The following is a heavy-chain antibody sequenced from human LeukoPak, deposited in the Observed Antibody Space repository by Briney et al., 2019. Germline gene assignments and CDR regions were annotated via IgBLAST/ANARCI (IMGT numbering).Heavy chain of an antibody. CDR2: IYGSGST. CDR1: GASINDYF. D-gene: IGHD3-10*01. V-gene: IGHV4-4*07. J-gene: IGHJ5*02. CDR3: SRDMVRETLMYWFDP. Sequence: SETLSLTCTVSGASINDYFWSWIRQSAGKGLERIGRIYGSGSTNYNPSLESRATVSSDTSKNQFSLKLRSVTAADTAVYYCSRDMVRETLMYWFDPWGPGILVTVS.